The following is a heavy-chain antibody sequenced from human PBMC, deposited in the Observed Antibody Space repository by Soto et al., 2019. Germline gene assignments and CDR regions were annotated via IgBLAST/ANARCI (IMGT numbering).Heavy chain of an antibody. CDR2: INAGNGNT. D-gene: IGHD5-12*01. Sequence: QVQLVQSGAEEKKPGASVKVSCKASGYTFTNYAMHWVRQAPGQRLEWMGWINAGNGNTKYSQKFQGRVTITRDTSAITAYMELSSLRSEDTAVYYCARVSGYYLPDYWGHGTLVTVSS. CDR1: GYTFTNYA. CDR3: ARVSGYYLPDY. J-gene: IGHJ4*01. V-gene: IGHV1-3*05.